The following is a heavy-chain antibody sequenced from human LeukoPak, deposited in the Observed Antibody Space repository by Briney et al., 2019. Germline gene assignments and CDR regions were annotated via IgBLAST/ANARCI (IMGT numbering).Heavy chain of an antibody. CDR2: IKQDGSEK. CDR3: ARGDYFDY. Sequence: GGSLRLSCTASGFIFSNHGMNWVRQAPGKGLEWVANIKQDGSEKYYVDSVKGRFTISRDNAKNSLYLQMNSLRAEDTAVYYCARGDYFDYWGQGTLVTVSS. CDR1: GFIFSNHG. V-gene: IGHV3-7*01. J-gene: IGHJ4*02.